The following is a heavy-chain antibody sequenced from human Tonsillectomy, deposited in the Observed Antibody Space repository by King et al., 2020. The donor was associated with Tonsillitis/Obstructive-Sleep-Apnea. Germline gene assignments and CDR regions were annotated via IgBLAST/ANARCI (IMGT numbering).Heavy chain of an antibody. CDR2: ISSSSNTI. CDR1: GFTFSDYR. CDR3: AREIPPDY. J-gene: IGHJ4*02. Sequence: VQLVESGGGLVQPGGSLRLACAASGFTFSDYRINWVRQAPGKGLEWGSYISSSSNTIFYAYSVKGRFTISSDNARKSSYLQMNILRDEDTAVYYCAREIPPDYWGQGTLVTVSS. V-gene: IGHV3-48*02.